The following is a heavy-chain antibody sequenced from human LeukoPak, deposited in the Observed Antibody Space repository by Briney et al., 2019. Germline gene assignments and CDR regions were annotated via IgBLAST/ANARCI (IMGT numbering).Heavy chain of an antibody. Sequence: GGSLRLSCAASGFTFSSYAMSWVRQAPGKGLEWVSGISLDGATTYYAGSVEGRFTISRDNSKNTLYLQMNSLRADDTAVYYCVRDHGWLLYSWGQGTLVTVSS. V-gene: IGHV3-23*01. CDR3: VRDHGWLLYS. J-gene: IGHJ4*02. D-gene: IGHD3-9*01. CDR1: GFTFSSYA. CDR2: ISLDGATT.